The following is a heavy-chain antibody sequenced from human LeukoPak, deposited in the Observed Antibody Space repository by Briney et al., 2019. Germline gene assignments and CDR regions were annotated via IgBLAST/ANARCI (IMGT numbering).Heavy chain of an antibody. Sequence: EASVKVSCKASGYIFINYWMYWVPQAPGQGLEWMGLINPTGGTTNFAQNFQGRVTMTRDMSTSTVYMELRRLRSEDTAVYYCARGPHLRTYDSSSPAALDFWGQGTMVTVSS. CDR2: INPTGGTT. CDR3: ARGPHLRTYDSSSPAALDF. J-gene: IGHJ3*01. D-gene: IGHD3-22*01. V-gene: IGHV1-46*01. CDR1: GYIFINYW.